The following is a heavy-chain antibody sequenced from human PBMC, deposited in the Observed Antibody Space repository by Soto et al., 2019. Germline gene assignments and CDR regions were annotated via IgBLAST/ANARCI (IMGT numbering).Heavy chain of an antibody. CDR2: INAGNGNT. CDR1: GYTFTSYA. J-gene: IGHJ4*02. V-gene: IGHV1-3*01. CDR3: ARDPGHSYGYN. D-gene: IGHD5-18*01. Sequence: GASVKASCKASGYTFTSYAMHWVRQAPGQRLEWMGWINAGNGNTKYSQKFQGRVTITRDTSASTAYMELSSLRSEDTAVYYCARDPGHSYGYNWGQGPLVTVSS.